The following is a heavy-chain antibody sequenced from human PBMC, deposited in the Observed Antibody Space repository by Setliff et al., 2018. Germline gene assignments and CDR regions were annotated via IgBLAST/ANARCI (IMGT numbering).Heavy chain of an antibody. V-gene: IGHV4-59*08. CDR1: GGSISGYY. Sequence: SETLSLTCSVSGGSISGYYWSWLRQPPGKGLEWIGYIYNNGRTNYHPALKRRVTMSVDTSKNQLSLTLRSVTAADTAVYYCASHPRVTIFGVVAFDYWGQGILVTVS. D-gene: IGHD3-3*01. CDR2: IYNNGRT. J-gene: IGHJ4*02. CDR3: ASHPRVTIFGVVAFDY.